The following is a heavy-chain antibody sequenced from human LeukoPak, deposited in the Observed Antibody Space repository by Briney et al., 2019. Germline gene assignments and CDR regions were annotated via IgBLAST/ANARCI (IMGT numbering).Heavy chain of an antibody. CDR2: IYHSGST. D-gene: IGHD6-13*01. V-gene: IGHV4-30-2*01. J-gene: IGHJ4*02. CDR1: GVSVSSGAYY. CDR3: ASGGSSWYYYFDY. Sequence: TLSLTCTVSGVSVSSGAYYWSWIRQPPGKGLEWIGYIYHSGSTSYNPSLKSRVTISVDRSKNQFSLKLSSVTAADTAVYYCASGGSSWYYYFDYWGQGTPVTVSS.